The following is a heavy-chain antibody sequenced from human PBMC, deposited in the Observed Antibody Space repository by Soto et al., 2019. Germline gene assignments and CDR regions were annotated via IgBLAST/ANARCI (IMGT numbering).Heavy chain of an antibody. CDR1: GFTFSSYW. J-gene: IGHJ6*02. CDR3: ARDEGALRYFDWLLAGLNSNYYYYYGMDV. D-gene: IGHD3-9*01. CDR2: ISSDGSST. Sequence: XGSLRLSCSAAGFTFSSYWMHWVRQAPGRGLVWVSRISSDGSSTSYADSVKGRFTISRDNAKNTLYLQMNSLRAEDTAVYYCARDEGALRYFDWLLAGLNSNYYYYYGMDVWGQGTTVTVSS. V-gene: IGHV3-74*01.